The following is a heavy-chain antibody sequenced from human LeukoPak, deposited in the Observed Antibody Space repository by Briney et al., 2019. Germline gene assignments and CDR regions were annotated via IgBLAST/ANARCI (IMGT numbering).Heavy chain of an antibody. CDR2: IKSKTDGGTT. V-gene: IGHV3-15*01. CDR1: GFTFSNAW. Sequence: GGSLRLSCAASGFTFSNAWMSWVRQAPGKGLEWVGRIKSKTDGGTTDYAAPVKGRFIISRDDSKNTLYLQMNSLKTEDTAVYYCTTHDFWSGYPGDYWGQGTLVTVSS. D-gene: IGHD3-3*01. J-gene: IGHJ4*02. CDR3: TTHDFWSGYPGDY.